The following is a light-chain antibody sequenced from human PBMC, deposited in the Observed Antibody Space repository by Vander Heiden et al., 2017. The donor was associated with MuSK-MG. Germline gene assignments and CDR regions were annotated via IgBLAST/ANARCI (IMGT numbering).Light chain of an antibody. CDR2: EVS. Sequence: SALTQPASVSGSPGQSITISCTGTSSDVGGYNYVSWYQQHPGKAPKLMIYEVSNRPSGVSNRFSGSKSGKTASLTISGLQAEDEADYYCSSSTSSSTLWVFGTGTKVTVL. V-gene: IGLV2-14*01. CDR1: SSDVGGYNY. CDR3: SSSTSSSTLWV. J-gene: IGLJ1*01.